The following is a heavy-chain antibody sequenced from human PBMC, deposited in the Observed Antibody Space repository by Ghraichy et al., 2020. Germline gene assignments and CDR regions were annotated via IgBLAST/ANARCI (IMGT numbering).Heavy chain of an antibody. D-gene: IGHD2-8*01. V-gene: IGHV3-20*04. CDR3: ARAYTIMDASWFAP. Sequence: ESLNISCAASGFSFDDFGMNWVRQVPGKGLEWVSSINWNGGIISYADSVKGRFITSRDNAKNSLYLEMNSLRDDDTALYYCARAYTIMDASWFAPWGQGTLVTVSS. CDR2: INWNGGII. CDR1: GFSFDDFG. J-gene: IGHJ5*02.